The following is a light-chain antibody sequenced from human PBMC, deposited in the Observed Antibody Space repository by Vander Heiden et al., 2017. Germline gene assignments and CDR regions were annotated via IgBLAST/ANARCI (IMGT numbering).Light chain of an antibody. CDR3: QRNDSSRFT. Sequence: EIVLTHAPGPLSLSPGERATLSSRASQSVSSCYVAWHQQKRGQAPRLLIDGATRRATGTPDRCSGRGSGKDFTLISSRQEAEDVVEYYCQRNDSSRFTFGPGTKVDIK. J-gene: IGKJ3*01. CDR2: GAT. V-gene: IGKV3-20*01. CDR1: QSVSSCY.